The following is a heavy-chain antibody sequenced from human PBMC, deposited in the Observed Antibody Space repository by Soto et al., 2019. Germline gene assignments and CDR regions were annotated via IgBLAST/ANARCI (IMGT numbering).Heavy chain of an antibody. CDR3: ASLNTVTTVVY. CDR1: GGSISSSSYY. V-gene: IGHV4-39*01. D-gene: IGHD4-17*01. CDR2: IYYSGRT. Sequence: QLQLQESGPGLVKPSETLSLTCTVSGGSISSSSYYWGWIRQPPGKGLEWIGFIYYSGRTYYNPSLKGRVTICEDTSKNQFSLNLSFVTVWDTAVYYCASLNTVTTVVYWGQGTLVTVSS. J-gene: IGHJ4*02.